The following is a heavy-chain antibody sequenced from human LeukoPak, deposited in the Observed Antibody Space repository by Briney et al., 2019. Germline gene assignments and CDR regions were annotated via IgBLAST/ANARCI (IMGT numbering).Heavy chain of an antibody. Sequence: PGGSLTLLYAASGFTFSTYVMNWVRQAPGKGLEWVSTISDSGGSTYYADSVKGRFTISRDNSKSTLYLQMNSLRAEDTAEYYCGRYYVMDAWGQGTSVTVSS. CDR1: GFTFSTYV. V-gene: IGHV3-23*01. CDR3: GRYYVMDA. CDR2: ISDSGGST. J-gene: IGHJ6*02.